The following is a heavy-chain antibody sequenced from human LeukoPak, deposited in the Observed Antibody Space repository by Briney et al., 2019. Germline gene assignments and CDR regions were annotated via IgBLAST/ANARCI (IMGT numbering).Heavy chain of an antibody. D-gene: IGHD3-22*01. CDR2: INHGGNT. Sequence: SETLSLTCAVYGESFSGYYWSWIRQFPGKGLEWIGEINHGGNTNYNPSLKTRVTISADTSKNQLSLKVTSVTAADAAIYYSASRPQSSGNYDGPSGLDYWGQGTLVTVSS. CDR3: ASRPQSSGNYDGPSGLDY. J-gene: IGHJ4*02. CDR1: GESFSGYY. V-gene: IGHV4-34*01.